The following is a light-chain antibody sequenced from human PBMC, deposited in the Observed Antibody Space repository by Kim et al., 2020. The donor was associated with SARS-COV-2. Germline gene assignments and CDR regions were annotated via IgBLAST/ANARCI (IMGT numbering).Light chain of an antibody. CDR2: KAS. J-gene: IGKJ2*01. CDR1: ESMCGG. CDR3: QHYSTAPYT. V-gene: IGKV1-5*03. Sequence: SASGRDRVTIPCRASESMCGGLAWYQQPPGKAPKVLIYKASILENGVPSRFSGYGSGTEFTLTISSVQPDDIGTYYCQHYSTAPYTFGQGTKLEI.